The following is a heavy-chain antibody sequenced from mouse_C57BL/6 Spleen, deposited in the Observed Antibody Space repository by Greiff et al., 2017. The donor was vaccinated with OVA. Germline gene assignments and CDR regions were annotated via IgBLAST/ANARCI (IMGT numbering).Heavy chain of an antibody. CDR1: GFTFSSYA. Sequence: EVNVVESGEGLVKPGGSLKLSCAASGFTFSSYAMSWVRQTPEKRLEWVAYISSGGDYIYYADTVKGRFTISRDNARNTLYLQMSSLKSEDTAMYYCTRDPFYGSYFDVWGTGTTVTVSS. V-gene: IGHV5-9-1*02. J-gene: IGHJ1*03. CDR3: TRDPFYGSYFDV. CDR2: ISSGGDYI. D-gene: IGHD1-1*01.